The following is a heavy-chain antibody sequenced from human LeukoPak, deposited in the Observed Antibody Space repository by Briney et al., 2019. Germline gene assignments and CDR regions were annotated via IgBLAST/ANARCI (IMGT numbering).Heavy chain of an antibody. CDR3: ASGRSGNSGNYY. CDR1: GFTFSSYS. J-gene: IGHJ4*02. D-gene: IGHD4-23*01. CDR2: ISSSSSYI. V-gene: IGHV3-21*01. Sequence: GGSLRLSCAASGFTFSSYSMNWVRQAPGKGLEWVSSISSSSSYIYYADSVKGRFTISRDNAKNSLYLQMNSLRAEDTAVYYCASGRSGNSGNYYWGQGTLVTVSS.